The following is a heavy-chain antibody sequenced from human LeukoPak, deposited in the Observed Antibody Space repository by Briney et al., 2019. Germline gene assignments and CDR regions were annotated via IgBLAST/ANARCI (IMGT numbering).Heavy chain of an antibody. J-gene: IGHJ4*02. D-gene: IGHD6-19*01. V-gene: IGHV3-21*01. Sequence: NAGGSLRLSCAASGFTFSSYSMNWVRQAPGKGLEWVSSISSSSSYIYYADSVKGRFTISRDNAKNSLYLQMNSLRAEDTAVYYCARGDSSGWYASLDYWGQGTLITASS. CDR1: GFTFSSYS. CDR2: ISSSSSYI. CDR3: ARGDSSGWYASLDY.